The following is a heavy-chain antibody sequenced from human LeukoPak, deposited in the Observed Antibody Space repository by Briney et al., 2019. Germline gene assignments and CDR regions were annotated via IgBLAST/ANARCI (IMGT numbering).Heavy chain of an antibody. D-gene: IGHD3-10*01. CDR1: GFTFSSYW. J-gene: IGHJ4*02. CDR3: ARGSWFGEYTFDY. CDR2: IKQDGSEK. Sequence: GGSLRLSCAASGFTFSSYWMSWVRRAPGKGLEWVANIKQDGSEKYYVDSVKGRFTISRDNAKNSLYLQMNSLRAEDTAVYYCARGSWFGEYTFDYWGQGTLVTVSS. V-gene: IGHV3-7*01.